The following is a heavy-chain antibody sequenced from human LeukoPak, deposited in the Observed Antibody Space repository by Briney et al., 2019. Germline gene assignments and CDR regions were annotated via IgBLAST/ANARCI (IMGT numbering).Heavy chain of an antibody. J-gene: IGHJ4*02. CDR1: GFTFSNYW. CDR2: IKQDGSET. D-gene: IGHD1-26*01. CDR3: AKGIVGATRGYFDY. V-gene: IGHV3-7*03. Sequence: GGSLRLSCAASGFTFSNYWMNWVRQAPGKGLEWVANIKQDGSETYYVDSVKGRFTISRDNAKNSLYLQMNSLRAEDTALYYCAKGIVGATRGYFDYWGQGTLVTVSS.